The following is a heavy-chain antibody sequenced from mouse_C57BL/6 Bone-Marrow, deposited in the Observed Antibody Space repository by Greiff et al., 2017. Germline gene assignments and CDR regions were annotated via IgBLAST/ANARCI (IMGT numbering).Heavy chain of an antibody. J-gene: IGHJ4*01. CDR2: IDPSDSET. CDR3: AKGYYDYDGDYAMDY. V-gene: IGHV1-52*01. Sequence: QVQLQQPGAELVRPGSSVKLSCKASGYTFTSYWMHWVKQRPIQGLEWIGNIDPSDSETHYNQKFKDKATLTVDKSSSTAYMQRSSLTSEDSAVYYCAKGYYDYDGDYAMDYWGQGTSVTVSS. D-gene: IGHD2-4*01. CDR1: GYTFTSYW.